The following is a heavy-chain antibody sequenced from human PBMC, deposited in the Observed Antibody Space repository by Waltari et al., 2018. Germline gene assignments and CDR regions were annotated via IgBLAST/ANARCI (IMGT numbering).Heavy chain of an antibody. CDR2: ISGRGGST. CDR3: AKGGTYYYDSSDTLYFDY. D-gene: IGHD3-22*01. J-gene: IGHJ4*02. Sequence: EVQLLESGGGLVQPGGSLRLSCAASGFTFSSYAMSWVRQAPGKGLEWVSAISGRGGSTYYADSGKGRFTISGDNSKTTLYLQMNSLRAEDTAVYYCAKGGTYYYDSSDTLYFDYWGQGTLVTVSS. V-gene: IGHV3-23*01. CDR1: GFTFSSYA.